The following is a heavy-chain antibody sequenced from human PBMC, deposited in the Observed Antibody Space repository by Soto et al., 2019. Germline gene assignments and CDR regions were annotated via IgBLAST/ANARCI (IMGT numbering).Heavy chain of an antibody. D-gene: IGHD6-19*01. V-gene: IGHV2-5*02. CDR3: AVNHDIAVAGTTFDY. Sequence: QVTLKESGPTLVKPTQTLTLTCTFSGFSLSTSGVGVGWIRQPPGKALEWLALIYWDDDKRYSPSLKSRLTITKDTAKNQVVLTMTNMDPVDTATYCCAVNHDIAVAGTTFDYWGQGTLVTVSS. CDR1: GFSLSTSGVG. CDR2: IYWDDDK. J-gene: IGHJ4*02.